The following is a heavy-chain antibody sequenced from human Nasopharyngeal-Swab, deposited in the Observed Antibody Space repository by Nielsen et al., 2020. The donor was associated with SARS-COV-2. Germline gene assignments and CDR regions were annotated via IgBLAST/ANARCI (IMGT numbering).Heavy chain of an antibody. Sequence: SETLSLTCAVYGGSFTTYSWIWIRQPPGKGLEWIGEINHIGSTNYNTYNPSLNSRVTISLATSKNQFSLTLTSVTAADTAIYFCARSRYYGDYDYWGQGALVTVSS. CDR1: GGSFTTYS. V-gene: IGHV4-34*01. D-gene: IGHD4-17*01. CDR3: ARSRYYGDYDY. J-gene: IGHJ4*02. CDR2: INHIGST.